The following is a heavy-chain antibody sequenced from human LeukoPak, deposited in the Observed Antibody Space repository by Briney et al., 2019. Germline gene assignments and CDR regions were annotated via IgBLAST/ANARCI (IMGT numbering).Heavy chain of an antibody. CDR2: INPSGGST. V-gene: IGHV1-46*01. D-gene: IGHD6-19*01. CDR1: GHTFTSYY. CDR3: ARGAVAGTFDY. Sequence: GASVKVTCKASGHTFTSYYMHWVRQAPGQGLEWMGIINPSGGSTSYAQKFQGRVTMTRDTSTSTVYMELSSLRSEDTAVYYCARGAVAGTFDYWGQGTLVTVSS. J-gene: IGHJ4*02.